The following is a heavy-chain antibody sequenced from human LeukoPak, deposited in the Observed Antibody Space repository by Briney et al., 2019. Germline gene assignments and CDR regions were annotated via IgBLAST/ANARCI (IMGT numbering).Heavy chain of an antibody. CDR1: GYTFTSYY. CDR3: ARVPRGYDGYRRSIYYYYMDV. J-gene: IGHJ6*03. V-gene: IGHV1-46*01. CDR2: INPSGGST. D-gene: IGHD5-12*01. Sequence: ASVKVSCKASGYTFTSYYIHWVRQAPGQGLEWMGLINPSGGSTNYAQKFQGRVTMTRDTSTSTVYMELSSLRSEDTAVYYCARVPRGYDGYRRSIYYYYMDVWGNGTTVTVSS.